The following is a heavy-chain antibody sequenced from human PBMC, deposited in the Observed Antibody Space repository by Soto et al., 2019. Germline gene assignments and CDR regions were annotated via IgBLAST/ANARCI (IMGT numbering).Heavy chain of an antibody. CDR1: GGSISSGGYY. V-gene: IGHV4-31*03. Sequence: SETLSLTCTVSGGSISSGGYYWSWIRQHPGKGLEWIGYIYYSGETYYNPSLKSRVPISVDTSKNQFSLKLSSVTAADTAVYYCARVSYDYYYSDYWGQGTLVTVSS. CDR2: IYYSGET. CDR3: ARVSYDYYYSDY. J-gene: IGHJ4*02. D-gene: IGHD5-12*01.